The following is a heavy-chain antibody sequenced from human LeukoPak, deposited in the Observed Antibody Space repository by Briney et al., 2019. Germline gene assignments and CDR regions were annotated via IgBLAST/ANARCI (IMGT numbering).Heavy chain of an antibody. CDR3: AQVAYCGGDCYDYCMDV. CDR2: IIPIFGTA. V-gene: IGHV1-69*05. CDR1: GGTFSSYA. Sequence: SVKVSCKASGGTFSSYAISWVRQAPGQGLEWMGGIIPIFGTASYAQKFQGRVTITTDESTSTAYMELSSLRSEDTAVYYCAQVAYCGGDCYDYCMDVWGKGTTVTVSS. J-gene: IGHJ6*03. D-gene: IGHD2-21*01.